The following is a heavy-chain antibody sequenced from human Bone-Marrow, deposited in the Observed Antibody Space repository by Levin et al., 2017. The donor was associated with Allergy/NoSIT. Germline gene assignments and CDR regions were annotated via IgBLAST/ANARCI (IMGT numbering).Heavy chain of an antibody. CDR1: GFKFDDYG. J-gene: IGHJ6*02. V-gene: IGHV3-20*04. D-gene: IGHD3-10*01. Sequence: TGGSLRLSCVASGFKFDDYGLNWVRQRPGKGLEWVSGINWSGSFTGYADSVKGRFTIFRDKSKNSLILQMGSLRVEDTALYYCARVSVTDGDFNYGLDVWGQGTAVTVSS. CDR2: INWSGSFT. CDR3: ARVSVTDGDFNYGLDV.